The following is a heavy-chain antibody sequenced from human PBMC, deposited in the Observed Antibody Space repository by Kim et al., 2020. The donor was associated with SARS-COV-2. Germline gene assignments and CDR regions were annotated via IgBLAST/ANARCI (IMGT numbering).Heavy chain of an antibody. J-gene: IGHJ4*02. CDR3: ARDYPPGELLYLFGY. V-gene: IGHV3-33*01. D-gene: IGHD3-10*01. CDR1: GFTFSSYG. CDR2: IWYDGSNK. Sequence: GGSLRLSCAASGFTFSSYGMHWVRQAPGKGLEWVAVIWYDGSNKYYADSVKGRFTISRDNSKNTLYLQMNSLRAEDTAVYYCARDYPPGELLYLFGYWGQGTLVTVSS.